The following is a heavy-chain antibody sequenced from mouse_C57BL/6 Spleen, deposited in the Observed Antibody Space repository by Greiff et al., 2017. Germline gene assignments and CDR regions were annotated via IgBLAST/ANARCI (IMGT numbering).Heavy chain of an antibody. J-gene: IGHJ2*01. CDR3: AKNSDYDGGYLDY. D-gene: IGHD2-4*01. CDR2: IWRGGST. V-gene: IGHV2-5*01. CDR1: GFSLTSYG. Sequence: VQLQQSGPGLVQPSQSLSITCTVSGFSLTSYGVHWVRQSPGKGLEWLGVIWRGGSTDYNAAFMSRLSITKDNSKSQVFFKMNSLQADDTAIYYCAKNSDYDGGYLDYWGQGTTRTVSS.